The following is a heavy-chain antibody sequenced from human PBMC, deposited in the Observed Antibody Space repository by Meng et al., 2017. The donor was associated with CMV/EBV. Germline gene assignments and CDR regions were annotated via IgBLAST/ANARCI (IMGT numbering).Heavy chain of an antibody. D-gene: IGHD3-10*01. Sequence: SLKISCAASGFTFSDYAMSWVRQAPGKGLEWVSGIRRNSGSIGYADSVKGRFTISRDNAKNSLYLQMNSLRAEDTAVYYCAKDMGGSGSYRGRNYYYYCGMDVWGQGTTVTVSS. CDR1: GFTFSDYA. CDR3: AKDMGGSGSYRGRNYYYYCGMDV. J-gene: IGHJ6*02. CDR2: IRRNSGSI. V-gene: IGHV3-9*01.